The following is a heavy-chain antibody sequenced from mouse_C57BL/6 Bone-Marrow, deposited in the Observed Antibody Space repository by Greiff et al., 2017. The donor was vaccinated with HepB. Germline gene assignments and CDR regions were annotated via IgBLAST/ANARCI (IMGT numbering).Heavy chain of an antibody. CDR1: GYSFTGYY. Sequence: EVQLQQSGPELVKPGASVKISCKASGYSFTGYYMNWVKQSPEKRLEWIGEINPSTGGTTYNQKFKAKATLTVYKSSSTAYMQLKSLTSEDSAVYCCAREGEISSMAMDYWGQGTSVTVSS. CDR2: INPSTGGT. D-gene: IGHD1-1*01. J-gene: IGHJ4*01. V-gene: IGHV1-42*01. CDR3: AREGEISSMAMDY.